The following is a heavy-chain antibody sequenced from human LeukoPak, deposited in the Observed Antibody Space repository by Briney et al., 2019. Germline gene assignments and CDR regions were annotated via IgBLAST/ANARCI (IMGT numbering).Heavy chain of an antibody. V-gene: IGHV3-21*01. Sequence: GGSLRLSCAASGFTFSSYSMNLVRQAPGKGLEWVSSISSSSSYIYYADSVKGRFTISRDNAKNSLYLQMNSLRAEDTAVYYCARRTRGSGSSDYWGQGTLVTVSS. CDR3: ARRTRGSGSSDY. D-gene: IGHD3-10*01. J-gene: IGHJ4*02. CDR1: GFTFSSYS. CDR2: ISSSSSYI.